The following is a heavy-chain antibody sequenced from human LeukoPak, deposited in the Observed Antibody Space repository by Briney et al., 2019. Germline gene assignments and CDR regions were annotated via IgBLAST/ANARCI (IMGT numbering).Heavy chain of an antibody. J-gene: IGHJ4*02. Sequence: GGSMRLSCAASGFTFSSYAMSWDRQAPGKGLEWVSGISGSGGSTYYADSVKGRFTISRDNSKNTLYLQMNSLRAEDTAVYYCAKITAANVWGTYRFDYWGQGTLVTVSS. V-gene: IGHV3-23*01. D-gene: IGHD3-16*02. CDR1: GFTFSSYA. CDR2: ISGSGGST. CDR3: AKITAANVWGTYRFDY.